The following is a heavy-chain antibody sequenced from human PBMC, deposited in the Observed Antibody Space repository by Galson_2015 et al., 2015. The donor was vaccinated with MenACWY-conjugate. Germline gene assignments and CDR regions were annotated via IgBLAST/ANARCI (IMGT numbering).Heavy chain of an antibody. J-gene: IGHJ2*01. CDR2: ISAGGDTT. CDR3: AMGAPGGTVGYWFFDL. Sequence: SLRLSCAASGFTFNGHAMSWVRQSPGKGLEWVSGISAGGDTTDYADSVKGRFTISRDNSRDTLYLQMSSLRPEDTALFYCAMGAPGGTVGYWFFDLWGRGTLVTVSS. CDR1: GFTFNGHA. V-gene: IGHV3-23*01. D-gene: IGHD1-7*01.